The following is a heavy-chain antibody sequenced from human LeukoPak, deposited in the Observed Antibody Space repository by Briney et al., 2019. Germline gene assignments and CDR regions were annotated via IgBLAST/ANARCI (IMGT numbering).Heavy chain of an antibody. Sequence: PGGSLILSCTASGFTFGDYAMSWVRQAPGKGLEWVGLIRSEPNGGTTEYAASVKGRFTISRDESKSIAYLQMNSLKTEDTAVYYCSRGDSSSGYWGQGTLVTVSS. D-gene: IGHD6-6*01. CDR2: IRSEPNGGTT. V-gene: IGHV3-49*04. J-gene: IGHJ4*02. CDR1: GFTFGDYA. CDR3: SRGDSSSGY.